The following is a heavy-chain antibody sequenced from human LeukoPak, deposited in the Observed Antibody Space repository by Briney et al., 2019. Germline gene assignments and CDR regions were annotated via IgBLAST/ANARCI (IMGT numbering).Heavy chain of an antibody. V-gene: IGHV4-39*01. CDR2: IYYSGTT. D-gene: IGHD3-16*01. CDR1: GGSISSSNYY. J-gene: IGHJ4*02. Sequence: SETLSLTCTVSGGSISSSNYYWGWIRQPPGKGLEWIGSIYYSGTTYYSSSLKSRVIISVDTSKNQFSLKLSSVTATDTAVYYCARHEAQDYDYWGQGTLVTVSS. CDR3: ARHEAQDYDY.